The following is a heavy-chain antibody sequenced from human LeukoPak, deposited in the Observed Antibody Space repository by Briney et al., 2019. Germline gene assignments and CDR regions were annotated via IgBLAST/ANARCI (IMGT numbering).Heavy chain of an antibody. CDR1: GYSFNGVY. J-gene: IGHJ3*01. D-gene: IGHD3-16*01. CDR2: INPSSGGT. V-gene: IGHV1-2*06. CDR3: PRFHTPIFEL. Sequence: VASVKVSCKASGYSFNGVYIHWVRQAPGQGLEWMGRINPSSGGTNYAQNFQGRVTIAWDTSISTAYLDLSSLTSYDTAVYYCPRFHTPIFELWGQGTMSTVSS.